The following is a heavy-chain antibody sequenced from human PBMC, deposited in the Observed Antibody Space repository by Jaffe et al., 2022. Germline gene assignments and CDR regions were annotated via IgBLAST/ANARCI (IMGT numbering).Heavy chain of an antibody. D-gene: IGHD6-13*01. CDR1: GGSISSGSYY. J-gene: IGHJ4*02. CDR3: ASSSSSLSFDY. V-gene: IGHV4-61*02. CDR2: IYTSGST. Sequence: QVQLQESGPGLVKPSQTLSLTCTVSGGSISSGSYYWSWIRQPAGKGLEWIGRIYTSGSTNYNPSLKSRVTISVDTSKNQFSLKLSSVTAADTAVYYCASSSSSLSFDYWGQGTLVTVSS.